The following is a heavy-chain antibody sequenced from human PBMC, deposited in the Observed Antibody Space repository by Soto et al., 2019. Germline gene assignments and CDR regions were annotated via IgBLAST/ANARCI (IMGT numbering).Heavy chain of an antibody. D-gene: IGHD3-3*01. CDR1: GFTFDDYA. Sequence: GGSLRLSCAASGFTFDDYAMHWVRQAPGKGLEWVSLISWDGGSTYYADSVKGRFTISRDNSKNSLYLQMNSLRAEDTALYYCAKGNGGDFWSGYYKNYYGMDVWGQGTTVTVSS. V-gene: IGHV3-43D*03. J-gene: IGHJ6*02. CDR2: ISWDGGST. CDR3: AKGNGGDFWSGYYKNYYGMDV.